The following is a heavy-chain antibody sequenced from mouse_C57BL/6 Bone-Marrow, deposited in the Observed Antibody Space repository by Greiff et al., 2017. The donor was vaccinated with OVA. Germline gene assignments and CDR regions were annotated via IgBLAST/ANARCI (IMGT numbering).Heavy chain of an antibody. D-gene: IGHD3-3*01. CDR2: IDPSASYP. Sequence: VQLQQPGAELVKPGASVKLSCKASGYTFTSYWMQWVKQRPGQGLEWIGEIDPSASYPNYNQKFTGQATLTVDPSSRTAYMQLSSLTSEDSAVYYCAREKGRDNWDQGTTLTVSS. V-gene: IGHV1-50*01. CDR3: AREKGRDN. J-gene: IGHJ2*01. CDR1: GYTFTSYW.